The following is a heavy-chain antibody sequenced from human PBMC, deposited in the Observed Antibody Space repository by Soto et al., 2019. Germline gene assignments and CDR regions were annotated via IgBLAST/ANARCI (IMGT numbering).Heavy chain of an antibody. D-gene: IGHD2-2*01. Sequence: ASVKVSCKASGYTFTGYYMHWVRQAPGQGLEWMGWINPNSGGTNYAQKFQGWVTMTRDTSISTAYMELSRLRSDDTAVYYCCTSLYSYYGMDVWGQGTTVTVSS. CDR1: GYTFTGYY. V-gene: IGHV1-2*04. J-gene: IGHJ6*02. CDR2: INPNSGGT. CDR3: CTSLYSYYGMDV.